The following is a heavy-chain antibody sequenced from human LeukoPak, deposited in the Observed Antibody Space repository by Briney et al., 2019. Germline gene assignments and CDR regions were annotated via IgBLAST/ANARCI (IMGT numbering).Heavy chain of an antibody. Sequence: SETLSLTCTVSGGSISSYYWSWIRQPPGKGLEWIGYIYYSGSTNYNPSLKSRVTISVDTSKNQFSLKLSSVTAADTAVYYCAREQLGLIDHWFDPLGPGNPGHRLL. CDR1: GGSISSYY. CDR2: IYYSGST. V-gene: IGHV4-59*01. CDR3: AREQLGLIDHWFDP. D-gene: IGHD7-27*01. J-gene: IGHJ5*02.